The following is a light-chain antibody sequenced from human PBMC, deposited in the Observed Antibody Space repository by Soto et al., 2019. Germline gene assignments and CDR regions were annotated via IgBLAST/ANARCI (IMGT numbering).Light chain of an antibody. CDR1: QSSSCW. J-gene: IGKJ1*01. CDR3: QQYNSYSPWT. V-gene: IGKV1-5*01. Sequence: DIQMTQSPSTLSASVGDRVTITCRVSQSSSCWVAWYQQTPGKAPKLLIYDASSLESGVPSRFSGSGSGTEFTLTISSLQPDDFATYYCQQYNSYSPWTFGQGTKVDI. CDR2: DAS.